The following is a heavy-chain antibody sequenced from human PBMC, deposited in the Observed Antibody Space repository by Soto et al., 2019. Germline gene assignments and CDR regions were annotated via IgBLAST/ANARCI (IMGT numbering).Heavy chain of an antibody. D-gene: IGHD1-26*01. CDR2: MSSSGDSI. CDR3: ARVRFVQWGYAMDV. V-gene: IGHV3-11*01. CDR1: GITFSDCY. J-gene: IGHJ6*02. Sequence: QVQLVESGGGLVKPGGSLRLSCAASGITFSDCYMNWIRQAPGKGLEWVSYMSSSGDSINYAGSVRGRFTVSRDNAKNSLYLQMNSLRAEDTAMYYCARVRFVQWGYAMDVWGQGTTVTVSS.